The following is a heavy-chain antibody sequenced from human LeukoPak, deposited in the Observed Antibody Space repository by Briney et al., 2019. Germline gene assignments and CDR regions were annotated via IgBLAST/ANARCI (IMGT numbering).Heavy chain of an antibody. V-gene: IGHV1-8*03. Sequence: GASVKVSCKASGYTFTSYDINWVRQATGQGLEWMGWMNPNSGNTGYAQKFQGRVTITRNTSISTAYMGLSSLRSEDTAVYYCARSPPRAAVAGKGVDYWGQGTLVTVSS. D-gene: IGHD6-19*01. J-gene: IGHJ4*02. CDR2: MNPNSGNT. CDR3: ARSPPRAAVAGKGVDY. CDR1: GYTFTSYD.